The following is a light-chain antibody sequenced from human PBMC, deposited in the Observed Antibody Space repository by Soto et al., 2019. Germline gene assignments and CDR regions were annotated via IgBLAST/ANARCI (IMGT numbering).Light chain of an antibody. CDR3: SSYTSDSSYV. Sequence: SVLTQPASVSGSPGQSITISCTGTSSDVGLYGYASWYQQHPGKAPQLMIYAVSNRPSGVSNRFSASKSGNTASLFISGLQAEDEADYYCSSYTSDSSYVFGSGTKVTVL. CDR2: AVS. CDR1: SSDVGLYGY. V-gene: IGLV2-14*01. J-gene: IGLJ1*01.